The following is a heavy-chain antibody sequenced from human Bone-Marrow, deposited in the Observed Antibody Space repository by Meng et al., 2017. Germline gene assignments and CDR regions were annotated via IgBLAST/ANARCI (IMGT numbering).Heavy chain of an antibody. J-gene: IGHJ4*02. CDR3: ARDSGFDY. CDR1: AFTATSAH. D-gene: IGHD7-27*01. V-gene: IGHV3-53*01. Sequence: HQLDSGGALLNPGNTLSLPWSDSAFTATSAHMTWVRQAPGKVLDWVAFIYIGGVTYYADSVKGRFTISRDNSNNRVYLQMNSLRAEDTAVYYCARDSGFDYWGQGTLVTVSS. CDR2: IYIGGVT.